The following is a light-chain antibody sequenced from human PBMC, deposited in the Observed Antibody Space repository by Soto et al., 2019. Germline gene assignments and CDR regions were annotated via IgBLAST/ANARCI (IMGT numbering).Light chain of an antibody. Sequence: DIQMTQPPSSLSASVGDRVTITCRASQSISSYLNWYQQKPGKDPKLLIYAASILQSGVPSRFSGSGSGTDFTLTISSLQPEHFATYYCQQSYSTPWTFGQGTKVEIK. CDR2: AAS. V-gene: IGKV1-39*01. CDR3: QQSYSTPWT. CDR1: QSISSY. J-gene: IGKJ1*01.